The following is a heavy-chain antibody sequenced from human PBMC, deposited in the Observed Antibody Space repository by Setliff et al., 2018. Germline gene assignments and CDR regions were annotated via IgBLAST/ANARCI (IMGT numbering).Heavy chain of an antibody. D-gene: IGHD7-27*01. Sequence: HPGGSLRLSCVVSGFTFSNYGMHWVRQAPGKGLEWVALIWNDGSSKFYGDSVKGRFTISRDNSKNTLYLQMDSLRAEDTAVYYCARNWGTAQHYYYGMDVWGQGTTVTVSS. CDR3: ARNWGTAQHYYYGMDV. CDR2: IWNDGSSK. CDR1: GFTFSNYG. V-gene: IGHV3-33*01. J-gene: IGHJ6*02.